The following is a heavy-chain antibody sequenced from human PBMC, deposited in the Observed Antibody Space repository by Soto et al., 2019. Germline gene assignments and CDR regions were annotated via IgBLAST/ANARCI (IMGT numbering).Heavy chain of an antibody. J-gene: IGHJ5*02. CDR1: GESFSGYC. V-gene: IGHV4-34*01. CDR3: ARARSVTKRYSS. CDR2: INHSGDI. D-gene: IGHD4-17*01. Sequence: SETLSLTCAVYGESFSGYCWSWIRQSPGKGLEYIGEINHSGDINYNPSLKSRVTMSLDTSKNQLSLRLTSVTAADTALYYCARARSVTKRYSSWGQGTLVTVSS.